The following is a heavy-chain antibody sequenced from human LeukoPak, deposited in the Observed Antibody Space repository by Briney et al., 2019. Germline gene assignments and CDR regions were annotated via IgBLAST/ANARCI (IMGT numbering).Heavy chain of an antibody. D-gene: IGHD5-24*01. Sequence: GESLKISCKGSGYSFTTYWIGWVRQMPGKGLEWMGIISPADSDTRYSPSFQGQVTISADKSITTAYLQWNSLKASDTAMYYCARRRDGYNSPFDYWGQGTLVTVSS. CDR2: ISPADSDT. CDR1: GYSFTTYW. J-gene: IGHJ4*02. CDR3: ARRRDGYNSPFDY. V-gene: IGHV5-51*01.